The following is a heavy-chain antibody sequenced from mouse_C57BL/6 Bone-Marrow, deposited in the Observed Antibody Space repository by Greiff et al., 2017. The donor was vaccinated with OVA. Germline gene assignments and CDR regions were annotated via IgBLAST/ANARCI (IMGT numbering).Heavy chain of an antibody. V-gene: IGHV2-2*01. CDR1: GFSLTSYG. Sequence: QVQLQQSGPGLVQPSQSLSITCTVSGFSLTSYGVHWVRQSPGKGLEWLGVIWSGGSTAYYAAFISRLSISKDNSKSQVFFKMNSLQADDTARYYCARRDYGSSLWFAYWGQGTLVTVSA. CDR2: IWSGGST. D-gene: IGHD1-1*01. CDR3: ARRDYGSSLWFAY. J-gene: IGHJ3*01.